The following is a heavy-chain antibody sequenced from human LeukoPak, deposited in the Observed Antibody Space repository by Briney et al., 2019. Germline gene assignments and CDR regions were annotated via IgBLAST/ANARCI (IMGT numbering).Heavy chain of an antibody. J-gene: IGHJ5*02. D-gene: IGHD2-2*02. CDR1: GGSFSGYY. CDR3: VRGQFSQYCSSTSCYRGWFDP. V-gene: IGHV4-34*01. CDR2: INHSGST. Sequence: SETLSLTCAVYGGSFSGYYWGWIRQPPGKGLEWIGEINHSGSTNYNPSLKSRVTISVDTSKNQFSLKLSSVTAADTAVYYCVRGQFSQYCSSTSCYRGWFDPWGQGTLVTVSS.